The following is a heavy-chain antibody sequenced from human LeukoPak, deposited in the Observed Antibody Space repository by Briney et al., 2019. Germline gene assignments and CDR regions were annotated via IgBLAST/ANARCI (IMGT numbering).Heavy chain of an antibody. CDR3: AKGSSYGGNLGDY. V-gene: IGHV3-33*06. Sequence: GGSLRLSCAASGFTFSSNGMHWVRKAPGTGLGLVAVIWYDGSNKSYADSVKGRFTISRDNSKNSLYLQMNSLRAEDTAVYYCAKGSSYGGNLGDYWGQGTLVTVSS. CDR1: GFTFSSNG. D-gene: IGHD4-23*01. CDR2: IWYDGSNK. J-gene: IGHJ4*02.